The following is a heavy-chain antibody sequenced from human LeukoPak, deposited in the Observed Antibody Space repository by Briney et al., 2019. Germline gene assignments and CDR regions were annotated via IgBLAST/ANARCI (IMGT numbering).Heavy chain of an antibody. Sequence: GASVKVSCKASGGTFSSYAISWVRQAPGQGLEWMGRIIPIFGIANYAQKFQGRVTITADKSTSTAYMELSSLRSEDTAVYYCASSAGTDRYCSSTSFAYYYYGMDVWGQGTTVTVSS. J-gene: IGHJ6*02. V-gene: IGHV1-69*04. CDR3: ASSAGTDRYCSSTSFAYYYYGMDV. CDR1: GGTFSSYA. CDR2: IIPIFGIA. D-gene: IGHD2-2*01.